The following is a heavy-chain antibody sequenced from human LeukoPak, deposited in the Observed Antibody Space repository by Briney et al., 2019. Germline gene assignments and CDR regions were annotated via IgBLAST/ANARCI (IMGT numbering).Heavy chain of an antibody. CDR2: ISYDGSNK. CDR1: GFTFSSYG. Sequence: GGSLRLSCAASGFTFSSYGMHWVRQAPGKGLEWVAVISYDGSNKYYADSVRGRFTISRDNSKNTLYLQMNSLRAEDTAVYYCAKDRLNYNYYYYGMDVWGQGTTVTVSS. CDR3: AKDRLNYNYYYYGMDV. J-gene: IGHJ6*02. D-gene: IGHD4-11*01. V-gene: IGHV3-30*18.